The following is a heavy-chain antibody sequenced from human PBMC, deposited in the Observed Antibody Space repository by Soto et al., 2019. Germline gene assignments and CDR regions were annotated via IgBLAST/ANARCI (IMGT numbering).Heavy chain of an antibody. V-gene: IGHV3-23*01. CDR2: ISGSGGSI. Sequence: GGSLRLSCAACGFTFSSYCMSWVRQAPGEGLEWVSGISGSGGSIYYADSVQGRFTISRDNAKNSVYLQMNSLRAEDTAVYYCARLVYFVRSAYGLWGQGTMVTV. D-gene: IGHD3-3*01. CDR1: GFTFSSYC. CDR3: ARLVYFVRSAYGL. J-gene: IGHJ3*01.